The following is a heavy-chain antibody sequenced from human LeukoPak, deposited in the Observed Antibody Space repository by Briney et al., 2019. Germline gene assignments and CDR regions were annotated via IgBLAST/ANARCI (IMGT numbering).Heavy chain of an antibody. J-gene: IGHJ4*02. CDR1: GYSFSSYW. CDR3: ARGKALPYYFDY. V-gene: IGHV5-51*01. Sequence: GESLKISCKGSGYSFSSYWIAWVRQMPGKGPEWMGIIDPDDSDTKYNPSFQGQVSISADKSITTAYLQWSSLKASDTAMYYCARGKALPYYFDYWGQGTPVTVSS. CDR2: IDPDDSDT.